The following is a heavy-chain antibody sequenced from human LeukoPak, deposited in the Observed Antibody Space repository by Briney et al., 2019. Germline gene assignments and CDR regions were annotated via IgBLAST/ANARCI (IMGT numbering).Heavy chain of an antibody. V-gene: IGHV3-30*18. CDR1: GFTFSSYG. D-gene: IGHD3-3*01. J-gene: IGHJ3*02. Sequence: GGSLRLSCAASGFTFSSYGMHWVRQAPGKGLEWVAVISYDGSNKYYADSVKGRFTISRDNSKNTLYLQMNSLRAEDTAVYYCAKDETLTIFGVVIPMGAFDIWGQGTMVTVSS. CDR2: ISYDGSNK. CDR3: AKDETLTIFGVVIPMGAFDI.